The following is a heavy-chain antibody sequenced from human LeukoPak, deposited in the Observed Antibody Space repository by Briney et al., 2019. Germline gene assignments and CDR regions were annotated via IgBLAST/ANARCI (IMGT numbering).Heavy chain of an antibody. CDR1: GGSFNSFF. CDR3: ARRGTWFDP. J-gene: IGHJ5*02. Sequence: SETLSLTCTVSGGSFNSFFWSWIRQPPGEGLEWIGYIYTSGSTYYSPSLKSRVTISLDPSKNQFSLKLVSVTAADTAVYYCARRGTWFDPWGQGTLVTVSS. D-gene: IGHD3-10*01. V-gene: IGHV4-4*09. CDR2: IYTSGST.